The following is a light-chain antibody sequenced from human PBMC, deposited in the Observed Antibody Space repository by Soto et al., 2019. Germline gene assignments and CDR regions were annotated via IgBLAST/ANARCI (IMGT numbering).Light chain of an antibody. V-gene: IGKV3D-20*02. J-gene: IGKJ5*01. Sequence: EIVLTQSPGTLSLSPGERATLSCRASQSVSSSFLAWYQQKRGQPPRLLIYDASNRATGIPARFSGSGSGTDFTLTISSLEPEDFAVYYCQQRSNWPITFGQGTRLEIK. CDR2: DAS. CDR3: QQRSNWPIT. CDR1: QSVSSSF.